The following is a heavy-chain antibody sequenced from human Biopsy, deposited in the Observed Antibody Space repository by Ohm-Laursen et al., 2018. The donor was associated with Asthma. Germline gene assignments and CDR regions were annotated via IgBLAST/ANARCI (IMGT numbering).Heavy chain of an antibody. CDR1: GFTVSRDH. D-gene: IGHD6-19*01. CDR2: IYSGGTS. CDR3: ARGDSSGWSHYYFDY. Sequence: SLRLSCAASGFTVSRDHMFWVRHAPGTGLEWVSVIYSGGTSHTADSGRRRFTISRDFSKNTLHLQMHSLRVEDTAVYYCARGDSSGWSHYYFDYWGQGTLVNVSS. V-gene: IGHV3-53*01. J-gene: IGHJ4*02.